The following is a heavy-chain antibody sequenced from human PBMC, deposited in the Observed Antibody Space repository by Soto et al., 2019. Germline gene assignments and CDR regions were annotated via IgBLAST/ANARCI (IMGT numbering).Heavy chain of an antibody. CDR1: GGTFSSYA. CDR3: ARGARPRGYTGDAFDI. J-gene: IGHJ3*02. V-gene: IGHV1-69*06. Sequence: QVQLVQSGAEVKKPGSSVKVSYKASGGTFSSYAISWVRQAPGQGLEWMGGIIPIFGTANYAQKFQGRVTITADKSTSTAYMELSSLRSEDTAVYYCARGARPRGYTGDAFDIWGQGTMVTVSS. D-gene: IGHD3-22*01. CDR2: IIPIFGTA.